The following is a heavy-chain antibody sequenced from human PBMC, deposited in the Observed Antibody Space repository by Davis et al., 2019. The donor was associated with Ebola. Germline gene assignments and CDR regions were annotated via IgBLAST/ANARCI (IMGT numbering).Heavy chain of an antibody. Sequence: GGSLRLSCAASGFTFSSNTMTWVRQAPGKGLEWVANIKQDGSEKYYVDSVKGRFTISRDNAKNSLYLQMNSLRVEDTAVYYCASRMTTALSWGQGTTVTVSS. V-gene: IGHV3-7*03. CDR2: IKQDGSEK. J-gene: IGHJ6*02. CDR1: GFTFSSNT. CDR3: ASRMTTALS. D-gene: IGHD4-11*01.